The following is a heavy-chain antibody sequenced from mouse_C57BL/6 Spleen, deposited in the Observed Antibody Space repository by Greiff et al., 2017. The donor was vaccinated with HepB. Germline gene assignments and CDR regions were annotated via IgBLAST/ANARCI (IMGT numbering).Heavy chain of an antibody. Sequence: EVHLVESGGGLVQPKGSLKLSCAASGFTFNTYAMHWVRQAPGKGLEWVARIRSKSSNYATYYADSVKDRFTISRDDSQSMLYLQMNNLKTEDTAMYYCVREGGTAQATGDFDYWGQGTTLTVSS. J-gene: IGHJ2*01. CDR1: GFTFNTYA. V-gene: IGHV10-3*01. CDR2: IRSKSSNYAT. CDR3: VREGGTAQATGDFDY. D-gene: IGHD3-2*02.